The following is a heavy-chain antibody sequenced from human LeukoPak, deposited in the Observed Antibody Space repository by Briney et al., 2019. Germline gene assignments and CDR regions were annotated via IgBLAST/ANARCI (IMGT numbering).Heavy chain of an antibody. CDR3: ARHGFLGDAFDI. Sequence: GGSLRLSCAASGFTFSSYEMNWVRQAPGKGLEWVSYISSSGSTIYYADSVKGRFTISRDNSKNTLDLQLNSLRAEDTAVYYCARHGFLGDAFDIWGQGTIVTVSA. V-gene: IGHV3-48*03. CDR1: GFTFSSYE. CDR2: ISSSGSTI. J-gene: IGHJ3*02. D-gene: IGHD3-3*01.